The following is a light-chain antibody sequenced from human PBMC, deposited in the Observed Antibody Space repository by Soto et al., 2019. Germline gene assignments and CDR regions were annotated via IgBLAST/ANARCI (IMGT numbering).Light chain of an antibody. CDR2: GNS. V-gene: IGLV1-40*01. J-gene: IGLJ2*01. CDR3: QSYDSSLSCV. Sequence: QSVLTQPPSVSRAPGQRVTISCTGSSSNIGAGYDVHWYQQLPGTAPKLLIYGNSNRPSGVPDRFSGSKSGTSASLAITGLQAEDEADYYCQSYDSSLSCVFGGGTKVTVL. CDR1: SSNIGAGYD.